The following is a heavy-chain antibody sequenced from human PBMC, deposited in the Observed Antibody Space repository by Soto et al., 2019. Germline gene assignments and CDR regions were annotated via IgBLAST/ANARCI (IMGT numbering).Heavy chain of an antibody. CDR2: ISSSSSTI. V-gene: IGHV3-48*02. Sequence: EVQLVESGGGLVQPGGSLRLSCAASGFTFSNYTMNWVRQAPGQGLEWVSSISSSSSTIYYAGSVKGRFTISRDNAKNSLYRQMNSLRDADTAVYYCASRYYYDSSGYYYPYYYWGQGTLVTVSS. CDR3: ASRYYYDSSGYYYPYYY. D-gene: IGHD3-22*01. CDR1: GFTFSNYT. J-gene: IGHJ4*02.